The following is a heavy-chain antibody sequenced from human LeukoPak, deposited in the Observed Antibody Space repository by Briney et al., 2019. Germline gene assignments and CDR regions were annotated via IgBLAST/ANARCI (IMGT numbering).Heavy chain of an antibody. J-gene: IGHJ4*02. V-gene: IGHV1-18*01. D-gene: IGHD2-15*01. CDR1: GSTFTSYG. CDR2: ISAYNGNT. Sequence: ASVKLSRKASGSTFTSYGISWVRQAPGQGLEWMGWISAYNGNTNYAQKIQGRVTMTTDTSTRTAYMELTSQRTDDTAVYYCERDSRLRILGYCSGGSCSSFDCWVQGTMVTVCS. CDR3: ERDSRLRILGYCSGGSCSSFDC.